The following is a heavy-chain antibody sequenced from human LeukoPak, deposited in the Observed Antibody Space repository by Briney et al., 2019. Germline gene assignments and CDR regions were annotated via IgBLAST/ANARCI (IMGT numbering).Heavy chain of an antibody. CDR3: TRDGRGTMVRGVPDY. V-gene: IGHV3-49*03. CDR1: GFTFGDYA. Sequence: GVLRLSCTASGFTFGDYAMSWFRQAPGKGLEWVGFIRSKAYGGTTEYAASVKGRFTISRDDSKSIAYLQMNSLKTEDTAVYYCTRDGRGTMVRGVPDYWGQGILVTVSS. CDR2: IRSKAYGGTT. D-gene: IGHD3-10*01. J-gene: IGHJ4*02.